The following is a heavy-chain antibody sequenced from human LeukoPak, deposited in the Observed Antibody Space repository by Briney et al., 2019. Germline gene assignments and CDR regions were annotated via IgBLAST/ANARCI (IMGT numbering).Heavy chain of an antibody. J-gene: IGHJ3*02. CDR2: ISGSSNYI. CDR1: GFTVSSNY. D-gene: IGHD2-21*01. V-gene: IGHV3-21*01. CDR3: ARDESGDNDAFDI. Sequence: GGSLRLSCAASGFTVSSNYMSWVRQAPGKGLEWVLSISGSSNYIYYADSVKGRFTISRGNAKNSLYLQMNSLRVEDTAVYYCARDESGDNDAFDIWGQGTMVTVSS.